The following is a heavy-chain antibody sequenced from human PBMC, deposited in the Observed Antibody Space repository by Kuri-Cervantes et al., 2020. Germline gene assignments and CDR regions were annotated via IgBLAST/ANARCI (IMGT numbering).Heavy chain of an antibody. D-gene: IGHD3-10*01. CDR3: ATDGSHYDVDH. CDR1: GFTFSSYW. CDR2: IWSDGNNK. J-gene: IGHJ4*02. Sequence: GGSLRLSCAASGFTFSSYWMSWVRQAPGKGLEWVAFIWSDGNNKYYAESVKGRFSISRDNSKNTLYLQMNSLRVEDTGVYYCATDGSHYDVDHWGQGTQVTVSS. V-gene: IGHV3-33*08.